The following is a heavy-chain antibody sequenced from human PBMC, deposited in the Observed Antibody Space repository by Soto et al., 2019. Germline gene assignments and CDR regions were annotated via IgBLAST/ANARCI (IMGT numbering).Heavy chain of an antibody. V-gene: IGHV4-4*07. D-gene: IGHD2-2*01. CDR3: ARLHLPALQGAFDM. CDR1: DGSINSDY. CDR2: ISTSGRT. J-gene: IGHJ3*02. Sequence: QVQLQESGPGLVKPSETLSLTCSVSDGSINSDYWTWIRQSAGKGLEWIGRISTSGRTTYNPSLKSRVTMSIDTSRNQFSLTLISVTAADTALYYCARLHLPALQGAFDMWGQGTMVTVSS.